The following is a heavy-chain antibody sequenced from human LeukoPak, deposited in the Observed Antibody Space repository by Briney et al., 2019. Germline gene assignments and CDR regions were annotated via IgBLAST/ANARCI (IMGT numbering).Heavy chain of an antibody. CDR3: ARDRQWLLY. CDR1: GGSISSYY. D-gene: IGHD6-19*01. J-gene: IGHJ4*02. V-gene: IGHV4-59*01. Sequence: SETLSLTCTVSGGSISSYYWSWIRQSPGKGLEWIGYIYYSGSTNYNPSLKSRVTISVDTSKNQFSLKLSSVTAADTAVYYCARDRQWLLYWGQGTLVTVSS. CDR2: IYYSGST.